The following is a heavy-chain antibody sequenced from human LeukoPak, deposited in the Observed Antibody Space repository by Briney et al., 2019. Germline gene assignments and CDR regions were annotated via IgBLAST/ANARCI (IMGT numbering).Heavy chain of an antibody. J-gene: IGHJ5*02. CDR1: GYSISSGFF. CDR2: IYLSGRA. Sequence: KSSETLSLTCSVSGYSISSGFFWGWVRQPPGKGLEWMGSIYLSGRAYSNPSLTYNPSLKSRVTISVGPSENQFSLRLTSVTAADTAVYYCARDWINAYCSSSSCSRWFDPWGQGTLVTVSS. V-gene: IGHV4-38-2*02. CDR3: ARDWINAYCSSSSCSRWFDP. D-gene: IGHD2-2*01.